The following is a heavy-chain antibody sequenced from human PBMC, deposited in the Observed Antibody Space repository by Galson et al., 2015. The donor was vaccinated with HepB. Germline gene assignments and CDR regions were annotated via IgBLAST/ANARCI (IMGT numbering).Heavy chain of an antibody. V-gene: IGHV1-18*04. CDR1: GYTFTSYG. D-gene: IGHD1-26*01. CDR2: ISAYNGNT. CDR3: ARGGIVGATANWFYP. Sequence: SVKVSCKASGYTFTSYGISWVRQAPGQGLEWMGWISAYNGNTNYAQKLQSRVTMTTDTSTSTAYMELRSLRSDDTAVYYCARGGIVGATANWFYPWGQGTLVTVSS. J-gene: IGHJ5*02.